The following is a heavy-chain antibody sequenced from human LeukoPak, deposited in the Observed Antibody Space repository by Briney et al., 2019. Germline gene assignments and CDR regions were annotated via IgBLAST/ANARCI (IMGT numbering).Heavy chain of an antibody. CDR1: GGTFSSYA. D-gene: IGHD6-6*01. CDR3: ARGGSSSSLFDYYYYYMDV. Sequence: SVKVSCKASGGTFSSYAISWVRQAPGQGLEWMGGIIPIFGTANYAQKFQGRVTITTDESTSTAYMELSSLRSEDTAVYYCARGGSSSSLFDYYYYYMDVWGKGTTVTVSS. CDR2: IIPIFGTA. J-gene: IGHJ6*03. V-gene: IGHV1-69*05.